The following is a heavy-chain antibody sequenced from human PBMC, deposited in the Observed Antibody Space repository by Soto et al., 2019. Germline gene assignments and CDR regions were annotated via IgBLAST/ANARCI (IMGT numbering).Heavy chain of an antibody. D-gene: IGHD1-1*01. J-gene: IGHJ6*02. CDR1: GGSMTSGDQY. Sequence: KPSETLSLTCTATGGSMTSGDQYWTWIRHRPGEGLEWIEYINHRGSLYYNPSLKSRVSMSVVSSKNQFSMNLSTVTAVDTAVYYCARELPQRQGRNMYVWGQGTTVTVSS. V-gene: IGHV4-31*03. CDR2: INHRGSL. CDR3: ARELPQRQGRNMYV.